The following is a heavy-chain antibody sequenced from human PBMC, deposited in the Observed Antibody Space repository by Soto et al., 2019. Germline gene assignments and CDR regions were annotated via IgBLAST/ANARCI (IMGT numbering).Heavy chain of an antibody. CDR3: ATSTVSYVDIVSSTTRGYLDL. D-gene: IGHD5-12*01. Sequence: GESLKISCTGSGYSFSTYWIGWVRQMPGKGLEWMALIYPGDSDTRYSPSFEGQVTLSVDRSISTAYLQWSSLKASDTAIYYCATSTVSYVDIVSSTTRGYLDLWGQGTLVTVSS. J-gene: IGHJ4*02. CDR1: GYSFSTYW. V-gene: IGHV5-51*06. CDR2: IYPGDSDT.